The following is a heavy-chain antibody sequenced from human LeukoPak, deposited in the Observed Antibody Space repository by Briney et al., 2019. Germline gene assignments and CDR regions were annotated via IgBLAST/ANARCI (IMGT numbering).Heavy chain of an antibody. Sequence: SETLSLTCADHGGSSSGYYWSWIRQPPGKGLEWIGEINHSGSTNYNPSLKSRVTISVDTSKNQFSLKLSSVTAADTAVYYCARVKSLRHDSSGYLRYYYYYYYMDVWDKGTTVTVSS. CDR2: INHSGST. J-gene: IGHJ6*03. D-gene: IGHD3-22*01. CDR3: ARVKSLRHDSSGYLRYYYYYYYMDV. V-gene: IGHV4-34*01. CDR1: GGSSSGYY.